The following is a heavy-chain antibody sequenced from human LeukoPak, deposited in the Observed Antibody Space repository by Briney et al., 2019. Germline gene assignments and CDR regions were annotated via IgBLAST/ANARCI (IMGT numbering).Heavy chain of an antibody. D-gene: IGHD6-13*01. CDR2: IYTSGST. J-gene: IGHJ4*02. V-gene: IGHV4-4*07. CDR1: GGSISSYY. Sequence: PSETLSLTCTVSGGSISSYYWSWLRQPAGKGLEWIGRIYTSGSTNYNPSLKSRVTMSVDTSKNQFSLKLSSVTAADTAVYYCAGSSSWYVSFDYWGQGTLVTVSS. CDR3: AGSSSWYVSFDY.